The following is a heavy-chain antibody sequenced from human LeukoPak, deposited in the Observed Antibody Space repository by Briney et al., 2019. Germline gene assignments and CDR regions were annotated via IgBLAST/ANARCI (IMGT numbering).Heavy chain of an antibody. V-gene: IGHV4-34*01. CDR1: GGSFSGYY. Sequence: PSETLSLTCAVYGGSFSGYYWSWIRQPPGKGLEWIGEINHSGSTNYNPSLKSRVTISVDTSKNQFSLKLSSVTAADTAVYYCARSDLITGRKYNWFDPWGQGTLVTVSS. CDR3: ARSDLITGRKYNWFDP. D-gene: IGHD3-10*01. J-gene: IGHJ5*02. CDR2: INHSGST.